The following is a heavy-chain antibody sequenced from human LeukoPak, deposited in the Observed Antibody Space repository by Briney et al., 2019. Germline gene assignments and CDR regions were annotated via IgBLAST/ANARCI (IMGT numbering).Heavy chain of an antibody. J-gene: IGHJ4*02. CDR2: IHSGGNT. V-gene: IGHV3-53*01. D-gene: IGHD6-19*01. CDR1: GFTVSTNY. CDR3: AKRPYSSGWDY. Sequence: GGSLRLSCAASGFTVSTNYMSWVRQAPGKGLEWVSVIHSGGNTYYADSVKGRFTISRDNSKNTLYLQMNSLRAEDTAVYYCAKRPYSSGWDYWGQGTLVTVSS.